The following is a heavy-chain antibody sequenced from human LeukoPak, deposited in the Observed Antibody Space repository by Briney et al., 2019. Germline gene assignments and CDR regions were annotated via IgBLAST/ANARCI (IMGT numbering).Heavy chain of an antibody. D-gene: IGHD2-2*01. Sequence: GESLKISCKVSGYTFTTYWIGWVRQMPGKGLEWMGIIYPADSDTRYSPSFQGQVTISVDKSISTAYLQWSSLKASDTAMYYCAKGVVPAAINWFDPWGQGTLVTVSS. J-gene: IGHJ5*02. CDR3: AKGVVPAAINWFDP. CDR2: IYPADSDT. CDR1: GYTFTTYW. V-gene: IGHV5-51*01.